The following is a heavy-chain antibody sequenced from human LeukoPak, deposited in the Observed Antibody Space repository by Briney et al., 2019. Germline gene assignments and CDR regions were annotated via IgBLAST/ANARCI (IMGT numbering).Heavy chain of an antibody. V-gene: IGHV4-39*07. D-gene: IGHD2-2*01. CDR2: IYTSGST. CDR1: GGSIRSSIYY. J-gene: IGHJ5*02. CDR3: ARGHPNCSSTSCWFDP. Sequence: PSETLSPTCTVSGGSIRSSIYYWGWIRQPPGKGLEWIGSIYTSGSTNYNPSLKSRVTMSVDTSKSQFSLKLSSVTAADTAVYYCARGHPNCSSTSCWFDPWGQGTLVTVSS.